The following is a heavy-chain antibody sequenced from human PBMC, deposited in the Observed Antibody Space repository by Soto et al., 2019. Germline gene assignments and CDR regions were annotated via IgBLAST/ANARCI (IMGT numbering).Heavy chain of an antibody. Sequence: ASVKVSCKASGYTFTSYGFSWVRQAPGQGLEWMGWISVYNGNTNYAQKLQGRFTITRDENRSIAYLQMNSLNIEDTAVYYCSRGLVSSPWGQGTLVTVSS. V-gene: IGHV1-18*01. CDR1: GYTFTSYG. J-gene: IGHJ5*02. CDR3: SRGLVSSP. CDR2: ISVYNGNT. D-gene: IGHD2-15*01.